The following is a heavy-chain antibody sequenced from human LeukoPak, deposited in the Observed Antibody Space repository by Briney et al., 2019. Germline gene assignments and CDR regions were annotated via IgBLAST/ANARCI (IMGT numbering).Heavy chain of an antibody. V-gene: IGHV3-30*18. D-gene: IGHD2-15*01. CDR3: AKDRGYCSGGSCLWGYCFDY. CDR2: ISYDGSNK. J-gene: IGHJ4*02. CDR1: GFTFSSYG. Sequence: GRSLRLSCAASGFTFSSYGMHWVRQAPGKGLEWVAVISYDGSNKYYADSVKGRFTISRDNSKNTLYLQMNSLRAEDTAVYYCAKDRGYCSGGSCLWGYCFDYWGQGTLVTVSS.